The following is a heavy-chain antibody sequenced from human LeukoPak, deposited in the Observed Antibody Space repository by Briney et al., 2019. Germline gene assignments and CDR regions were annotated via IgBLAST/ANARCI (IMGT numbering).Heavy chain of an antibody. CDR1: GFTFSSYS. Sequence: GGSLRLSCAASGFTFSSYSMNWVRQAPGKGLEWVSSISSSSSYIYYADSVKGRFTISRDNAKNSLYLQMNSLRAEDTAVYYCARTNYDFWSGYYTPVPNYFDYWGQGTLVTVSS. V-gene: IGHV3-21*01. D-gene: IGHD3-3*01. CDR3: ARTNYDFWSGYYTPVPNYFDY. CDR2: ISSSSSYI. J-gene: IGHJ4*02.